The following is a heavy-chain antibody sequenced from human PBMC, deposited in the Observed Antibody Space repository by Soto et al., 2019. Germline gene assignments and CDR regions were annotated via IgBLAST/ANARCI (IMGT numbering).Heavy chain of an antibody. CDR1: GFTFSSYA. D-gene: IGHD6-13*01. CDR2: ISGSGGST. J-gene: IGHJ5*02. CDR3: AKGPWEQQLVRVGNWFDP. Sequence: PGGSLRLSCAASGFTFSSYAMSWVRQAPGKGLEWVSAISGSGGSTYYADSVKGRFTISRDNSKNTLYLQMNSLRAEDTAVYYCAKGPWEQQLVRVGNWFDPWGQGTLVTVSS. V-gene: IGHV3-23*01.